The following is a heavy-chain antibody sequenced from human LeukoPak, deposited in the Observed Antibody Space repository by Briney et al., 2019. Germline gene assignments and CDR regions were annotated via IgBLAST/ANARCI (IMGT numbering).Heavy chain of an antibody. V-gene: IGHV4-59*01. CDR3: ATSWDYYDSSGYYAPFDY. Sequence: PSETLSLTCTVSGGSISSYYWSWIRQPPGKGLEWIGYIYYSGSTNYNPSLKSRVTISVETSKNQFSLKLSSVTAADTAVYYCATSWDYYDSSGYYAPFDYWGQGTLVTVSS. D-gene: IGHD3-22*01. CDR2: IYYSGST. J-gene: IGHJ4*02. CDR1: GGSISSYY.